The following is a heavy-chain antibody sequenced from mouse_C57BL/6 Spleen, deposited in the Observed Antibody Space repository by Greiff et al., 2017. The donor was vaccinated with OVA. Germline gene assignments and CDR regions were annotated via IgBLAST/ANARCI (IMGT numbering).Heavy chain of an antibody. CDR3: ARSLITTYFDV. J-gene: IGHJ1*03. V-gene: IGHV1-82*01. CDR1: GYPFSSSW. CDR2: IYPGDGDT. Sequence: QVQLKQSGPELVKPGASVKISCKASGYPFSSSWMNWVKQRPGKGLEWIGRIYPGDGDTNYNGKFKGKATLTADKSSSTAYMQLSSLTSEDSAVYFCARSLITTYFDVWGTGTTVTVAS. D-gene: IGHD1-1*01.